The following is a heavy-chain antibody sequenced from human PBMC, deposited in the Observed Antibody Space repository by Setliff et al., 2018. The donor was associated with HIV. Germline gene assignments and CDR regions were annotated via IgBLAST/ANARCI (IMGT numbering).Heavy chain of an antibody. Sequence: GASVKVSCKASGYTFTNFGISWVRQAPGQGPEWMGWISGCNGNTNYAEKFQGRLTLTTDTSTSTVYPELRSLTSDDTAVNYCTRVHCDGTGGDYWGQGTLVTVSS. CDR3: TRVHCDGTGGDY. CDR1: GYTFTNFG. CDR2: ISGCNGNT. D-gene: IGHD3-10*01. V-gene: IGHV1-18*01. J-gene: IGHJ4*02.